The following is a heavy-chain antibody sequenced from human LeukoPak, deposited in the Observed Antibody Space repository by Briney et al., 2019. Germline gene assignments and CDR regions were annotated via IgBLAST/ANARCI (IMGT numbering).Heavy chain of an antibody. D-gene: IGHD5-12*01. CDR2: ITSSGSTI. V-gene: IGHV3-48*03. Sequence: GGSLRLSCAASGFSFSSYEMNWVRQAPGKGLEWVSYITSSGSTIYYADSVKGRFTISRDNAKNSLYLQMNSLRAEDTAVYYCARPGYSGYGQALDYWGQGTLVTVSS. CDR3: ARPGYSGYGQALDY. J-gene: IGHJ4*02. CDR1: GFSFSSYE.